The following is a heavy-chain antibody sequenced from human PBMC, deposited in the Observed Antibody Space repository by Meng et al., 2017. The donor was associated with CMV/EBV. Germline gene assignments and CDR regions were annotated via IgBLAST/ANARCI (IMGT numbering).Heavy chain of an antibody. D-gene: IGHD6-6*01. V-gene: IGHV2-70*20. CDR1: GFSLSTSGMC. CDR2: IDWDDDK. J-gene: IGHJ6*02. CDR3: ARTPQLAGYYYYGMDV. Sequence: SGPTLVKPTQTLTLTCTFSGFSLSTSGMCVSWVRQPPGKALEWLALIDWDDDKYYSTSLKTRLTISKDTSKNQVVPTMTNMDPVDTATYYCARTPQLAGYYYYGMDVWGQGTTVTVSS.